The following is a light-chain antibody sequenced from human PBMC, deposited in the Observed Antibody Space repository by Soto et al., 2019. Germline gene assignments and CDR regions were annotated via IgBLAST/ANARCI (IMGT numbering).Light chain of an antibody. J-gene: IGKJ1*01. CDR3: QQHSHWPTWT. CDR1: QSVSDN. V-gene: IGKV3D-15*03. Sequence: EILLTQSPATLSVSPGERVTLSCRASQSVSDNLAWYQQKPGQAPRLLIYGASIRATDIPARFSGSGSGTDFTLTISNLEPEDFAAYYCQQHSHWPTWTSGHGTKVDIK. CDR2: GAS.